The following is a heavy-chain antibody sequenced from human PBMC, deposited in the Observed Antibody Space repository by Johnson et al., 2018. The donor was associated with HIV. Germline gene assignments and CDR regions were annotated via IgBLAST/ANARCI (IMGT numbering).Heavy chain of an antibody. CDR2: IWYDGSNK. V-gene: IGHV3-33*01. Sequence: QVQLVESGGGVVQPGRSLRLSCAASGFTFSSYGMHWVRQAPGKGLEWVAVIWYDGSNKYYADSVKGRFTISRDNAKNSLYLQMNSLRAEDTAVYYCAREGPVEGGLRRYYDYVWGRTSGAFDIWGQGTMVTVSS. CDR1: GFTFSSYG. CDR3: AREGPVEGGLRRYYDYVWGRTSGAFDI. J-gene: IGHJ3*02. D-gene: IGHD3-16*01.